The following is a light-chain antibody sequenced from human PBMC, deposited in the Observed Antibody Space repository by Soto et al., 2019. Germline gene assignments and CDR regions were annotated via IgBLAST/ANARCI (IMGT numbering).Light chain of an antibody. CDR2: DVS. V-gene: IGKV1-5*01. CDR3: QEYTTYSRT. Sequence: IQMTQSPSTLSASVGDRVTITCRASQSISHWLAWYQQKPGKAPKVLIYDVSTLQSGVPSRFSGGGSGTEFTLTITGLQPDDFATYYCQEYTTYSRTFGQGTKVDIK. J-gene: IGKJ1*01. CDR1: QSISHW.